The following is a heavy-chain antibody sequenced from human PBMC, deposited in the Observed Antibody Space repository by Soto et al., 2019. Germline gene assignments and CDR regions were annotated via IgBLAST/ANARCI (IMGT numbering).Heavy chain of an antibody. D-gene: IGHD4-4*01. Sequence: HPGGSLRLSCAASGFIFSSHWMSWVRQAPGKGLEWVANIKQDGSEKNYVDSVKGRFTISRDNAKSSLYLQMNSLRAEDTAVYYCARDLADHSNSALDYWGQGTRVTVSS. J-gene: IGHJ4*02. CDR1: GFIFSSHW. CDR2: IKQDGSEK. V-gene: IGHV3-7*01. CDR3: ARDLADHSNSALDY.